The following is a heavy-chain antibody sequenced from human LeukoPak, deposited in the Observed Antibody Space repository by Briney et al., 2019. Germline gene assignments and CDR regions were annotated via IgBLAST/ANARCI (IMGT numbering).Heavy chain of an antibody. CDR1: GFTFGSYA. CDR3: GKTTTGYSSGQKPAWPVDS. V-gene: IGHV3-23*01. CDR2: IGSGGSP. J-gene: IGHJ4*02. D-gene: IGHD5-18*01. Sequence: GGSLRLSCEASGFTFGSYAMYWVRQAPGKGLEWVAGIGSGGSPHYADSVRGRSTISRDNSKNTVYLQINSLRADDAAVYYCGKTTTGYSSGQKPAWPVDSWGQGTLVTVSS.